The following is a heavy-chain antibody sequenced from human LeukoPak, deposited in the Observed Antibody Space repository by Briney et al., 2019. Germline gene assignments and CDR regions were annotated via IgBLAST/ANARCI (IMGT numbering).Heavy chain of an antibody. CDR1: GYTFTSYY. D-gene: IGHD2-2*02. CDR3: ARASRSYTFDY. CDR2: INPSGGST. J-gene: IGHJ4*02. Sequence: ASVKVSCKASGYTFTSYYMHWVRQAPGQGLAWMGIINPSGGSTSYAQKFQGRVTMTRDMSTSTVYMELSSLRSEDTAVYYCARASRSYTFDYWGQGTLVTVSS. V-gene: IGHV1-46*01.